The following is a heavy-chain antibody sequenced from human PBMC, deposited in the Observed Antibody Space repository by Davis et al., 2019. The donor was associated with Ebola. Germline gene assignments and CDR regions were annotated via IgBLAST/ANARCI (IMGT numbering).Heavy chain of an antibody. CDR3: AKVAPRLDNMVIYYYYGMDV. D-gene: IGHD4-23*01. Sequence: GESLKISCAASGFTFSSYAMHWVRQAPGKGLEWVAVISYDGSNKYYADSVKGRFTISRDNSKNTLYLQMNSLRAEDTAVYYCAKVAPRLDNMVIYYYYGMDVWGQGTTVTVSS. V-gene: IGHV3-30-3*01. J-gene: IGHJ6*02. CDR1: GFTFSSYA. CDR2: ISYDGSNK.